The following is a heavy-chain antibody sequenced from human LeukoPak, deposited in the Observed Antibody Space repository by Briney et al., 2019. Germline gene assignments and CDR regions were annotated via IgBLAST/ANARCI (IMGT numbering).Heavy chain of an antibody. CDR1: GDSVSNNTTA. J-gene: IGHJ6*03. Sequence: SQTLSLTCAISGDSVSNNTTAWNWIRQSPSRGLEWLGRTYYRSKWYNDYAVSVKSRITINPDTSKNQFSLQLNSVTPEDTAVYYCAGAPIGYCSGGSCYTTYYYYYYMDVWGKGTTVTISS. CDR3: AGAPIGYCSGGSCYTTYYYYYYMDV. CDR2: TYYRSKWYN. V-gene: IGHV6-1*01. D-gene: IGHD2-15*01.